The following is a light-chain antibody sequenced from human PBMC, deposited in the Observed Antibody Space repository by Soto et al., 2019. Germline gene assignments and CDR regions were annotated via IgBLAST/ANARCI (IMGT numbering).Light chain of an antibody. V-gene: IGKV3-15*01. CDR2: GAS. J-gene: IGKJ1*01. Sequence: ILMTQSPATLSVSPGERATLSCRASQSVSSNLAWYQQKPGQAPRLLIYGASTRATGIPARFSGSGSGTEFTLTISSLQSEDVAVYYCQQYNNWWTFGQGTKVEVK. CDR3: QQYNNWWT. CDR1: QSVSSN.